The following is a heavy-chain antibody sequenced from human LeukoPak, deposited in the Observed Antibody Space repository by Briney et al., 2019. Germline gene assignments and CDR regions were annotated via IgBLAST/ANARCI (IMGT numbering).Heavy chain of an antibody. CDR3: AREGTRDYDYVWGSYRPHNWFDP. Sequence: GASVKVSCKASGGTFSSYAISWVRQAPGQGLEWMGGIIPIFGTANYAQKFQGRVTITADKSTSTAYMELSSLRSEDTAVYYCAREGTRDYDYVWGSYRPHNWFDPWGQGTLVTVSS. CDR1: GGTFSSYA. D-gene: IGHD3-16*02. V-gene: IGHV1-69*06. J-gene: IGHJ5*02. CDR2: IIPIFGTA.